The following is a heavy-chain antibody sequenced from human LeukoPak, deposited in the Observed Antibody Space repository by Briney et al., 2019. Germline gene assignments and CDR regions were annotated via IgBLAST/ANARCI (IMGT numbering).Heavy chain of an antibody. D-gene: IGHD2-2*01. CDR3: ARDRSGRYCSTASSYMDV. V-gene: IGHV3-66*01. CDR1: VFTVSGNY. CDR2: IYTCGTT. J-gene: IGHJ6*03. Sequence: PGGSLRLSCAVSVFTVSGNYMRWVRQAPGKGLEWVSVIYTCGTTYYADSVKGRFTISRDSSKNTLFLQMTSLRAEDTAVYYCARDRSGRYCSTASSYMDVWGKGTTVTVSS.